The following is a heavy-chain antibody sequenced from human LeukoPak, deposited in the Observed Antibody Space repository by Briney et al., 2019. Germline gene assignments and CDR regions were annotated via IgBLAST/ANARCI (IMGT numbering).Heavy chain of an antibody. D-gene: IGHD5-24*01. J-gene: IGHJ3*02. CDR3: ARDGYNERSFDI. CDR1: GGSVINTNW. Sequence: SGTLSLTCGVSGGSVINTNWWTWVRQPPGKGLEWIGEVHLDGRTNYNPSLESRLTMSVDVSENQVSLRLSSVTAADTAVYYCARDGYNERSFDIWGQGTMVTVSS. V-gene: IGHV4-4*02. CDR2: VHLDGRT.